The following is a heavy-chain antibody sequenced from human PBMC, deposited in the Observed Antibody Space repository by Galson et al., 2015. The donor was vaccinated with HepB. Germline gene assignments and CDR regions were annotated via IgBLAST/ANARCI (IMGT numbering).Heavy chain of an antibody. J-gene: IGHJ6*02. CDR3: ASHWEYSSGWYRDGLDV. CDR1: GFTFS. Sequence: SLRLSCAASGFTFSSYSSYEMNWVRQAPGKGLEWISYISSSGSTKYYADSVKGRFTISRDNAKNSLYLQMNRLRADDTAVYYCASHWEYSSGWYRDGLDVRGQGTTVTVS. V-gene: IGHV3-48*03. CDR2: ISSSGSTK. D-gene: IGHD6-19*01.